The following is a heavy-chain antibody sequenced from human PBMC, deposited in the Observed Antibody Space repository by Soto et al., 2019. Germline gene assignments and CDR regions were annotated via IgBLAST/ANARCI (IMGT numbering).Heavy chain of an antibody. D-gene: IGHD6-6*01. CDR1: GGSISSGGYY. Sequence: PSETLSLTCTVSGGSISSGGYYRSWMRQHPGKGLEWIGYIYYSGSTYYNPSLKSRVTISVDTSKNQFSLKLSSATAADTAVYYCAKSYSSSLGHYYYYGMDVWGQGTTVTVSS. V-gene: IGHV4-31*03. CDR3: AKSYSSSLGHYYYYGMDV. J-gene: IGHJ6*02. CDR2: IYYSGST.